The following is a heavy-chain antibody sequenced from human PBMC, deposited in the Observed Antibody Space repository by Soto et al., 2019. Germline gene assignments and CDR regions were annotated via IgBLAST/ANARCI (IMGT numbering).Heavy chain of an antibody. CDR1: GGSIRESGFY. V-gene: IGHV4-39*01. Sequence: SETLSLTCTVSGGSIRESGFYWGWIRQPPGKGLEWIGSLYFTGSTQYSPSLKGRVAISVDRSRNQLSLQMGSVTAADTGIYYCASRPDSGDLYNYFDYWGQGALVTVSS. CDR3: ASRPDSGDLYNYFDY. J-gene: IGHJ4*02. CDR2: LYFTGST. D-gene: IGHD4-17*01.